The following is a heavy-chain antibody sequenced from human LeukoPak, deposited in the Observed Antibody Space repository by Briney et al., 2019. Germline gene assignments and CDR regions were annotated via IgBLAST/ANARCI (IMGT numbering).Heavy chain of an antibody. CDR2: IIPIFGTA. CDR3: ATYVDTAMVVDAFDI. D-gene: IGHD5-18*01. CDR1: GGTFSSYA. Sequence: GASVKVSCKASGGTFSSYAISWVRQAPGQGREWMGGIIPIFGTANYAQKFQGRVTITADESTSPAYMELSSLRSEDTAVYYCATYVDTAMVVDAFDIWGQGTMVTVSS. V-gene: IGHV1-69*01. J-gene: IGHJ3*02.